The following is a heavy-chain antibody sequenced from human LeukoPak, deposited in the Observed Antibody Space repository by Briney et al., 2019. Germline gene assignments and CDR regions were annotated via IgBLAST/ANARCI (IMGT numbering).Heavy chain of an antibody. CDR1: GYTLSELS. CDR2: FDPEDGAK. Sequence: ASVKVSCKVSGYTLSELSIHWVRQAPGKGLEWMGGFDPEDGAKVYAQKFRDRVTMSEDTSTDTAYMELSSLRSEDTAVHYCARDSGDYYFDYWGQGTLVTVSS. D-gene: IGHD3-10*01. V-gene: IGHV1-24*01. J-gene: IGHJ4*02. CDR3: ARDSGDYYFDY.